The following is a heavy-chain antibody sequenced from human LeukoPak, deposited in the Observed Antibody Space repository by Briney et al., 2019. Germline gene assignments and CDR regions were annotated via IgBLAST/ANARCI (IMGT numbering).Heavy chain of an antibody. D-gene: IGHD1-26*01. CDR1: GFTFSDYY. CDR3: AKVGVVGASYLPYYFDY. CDR2: ISSSSGYT. Sequence: PGGSLRLSCAASGFTFSDYYMSWIRQAPGKGLEWVSYISSSSGYTSYADSVKGRFTISRDNAKNSLYLQMNSLRAEDTAIYYCAKVGVVGASYLPYYFDYWGQGTLVTVSS. V-gene: IGHV3-11*05. J-gene: IGHJ4*02.